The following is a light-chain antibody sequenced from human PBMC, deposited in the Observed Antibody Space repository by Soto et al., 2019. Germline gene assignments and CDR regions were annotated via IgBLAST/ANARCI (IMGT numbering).Light chain of an antibody. Sequence: QSALTQPASVSGSPGQSITISCTGTSSDIGGSNYVSWYQQHPGKAPKLMLYEVSNRPSGVSNRFSGSKSGNTASLTVSGLQAEDEGYYYGSSYTRSSTVVFGGGTTLTVL. J-gene: IGLJ2*01. V-gene: IGLV2-14*01. CDR1: SSDIGGSNY. CDR3: SSYTRSSTVV. CDR2: EVS.